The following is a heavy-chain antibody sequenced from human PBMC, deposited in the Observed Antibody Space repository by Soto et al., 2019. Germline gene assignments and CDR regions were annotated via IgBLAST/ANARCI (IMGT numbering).Heavy chain of an antibody. CDR2: INTKSGGT. Sequence: ASVKVSCKASRYTFTDYYVHWVRQAPGQGPEWMGWINTKSGGTNYAQNFKGWVTMTRDTSISTAYMELSGLRSDDTAVYYCARPRDVAVAGDSFDIWGQGTMVT. CDR3: ARPRDVAVAGDSFDI. J-gene: IGHJ3*02. V-gene: IGHV1-2*04. CDR1: RYTFTDYY. D-gene: IGHD6-19*01.